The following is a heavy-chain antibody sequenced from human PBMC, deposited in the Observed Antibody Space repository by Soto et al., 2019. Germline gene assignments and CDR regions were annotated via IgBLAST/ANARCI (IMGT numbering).Heavy chain of an antibody. CDR3: AKARVYYYDSTGYPH. Sequence: GGSHRHSCAFSGFPFRSFVIHLVRPAPGKGPEWVSTISASGRNTYYADSVKGRFTISRDNSNNTLYVQMNSLRAEDTAVYYCAKARVYYYDSTGYPHWGQGTQVTVSS. J-gene: IGHJ4*02. CDR2: ISASGRNT. CDR1: GFPFRSFV. V-gene: IGHV3-23*01. D-gene: IGHD3-22*01.